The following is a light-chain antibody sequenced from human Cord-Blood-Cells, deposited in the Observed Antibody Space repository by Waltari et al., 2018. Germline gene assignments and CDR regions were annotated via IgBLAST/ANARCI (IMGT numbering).Light chain of an antibody. J-gene: IGLJ2*01. CDR1: SSDVGGYNY. CDR2: DVS. CDR3: CSYAGTVV. Sequence: QSALTQPRSVSGSPGQSFTISCTGISSDVGGYNYVSWYQQHPGKAPKLMIYDVSKRPSGVPDRFSGSKSGNTASLTISGLQAEDEADYYCCSYAGTVVFGGGTKLTVL. V-gene: IGLV2-11*01.